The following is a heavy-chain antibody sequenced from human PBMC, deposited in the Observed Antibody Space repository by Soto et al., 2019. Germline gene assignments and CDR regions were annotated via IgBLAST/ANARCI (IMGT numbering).Heavy chain of an antibody. CDR2: INAGNGNT. V-gene: IGHV1-3*01. Sequence: ASVKVSCKASGYTFTSYAMHWVRQAPGQRLEWMGWINAGNGNTKYSQKFQGRVTITRDTSASTAYMELSSLRSEDTAVYYCATPKGRLEPYYYGMDVWGQGTTVTASS. CDR3: ATPKGRLEPYYYGMDV. CDR1: GYTFTSYA. D-gene: IGHD1-1*01. J-gene: IGHJ6*02.